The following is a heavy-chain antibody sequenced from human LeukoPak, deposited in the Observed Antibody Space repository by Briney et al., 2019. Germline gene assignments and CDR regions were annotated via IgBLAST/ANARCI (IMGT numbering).Heavy chain of an antibody. CDR2: INHSGST. CDR1: GGSFSGYY. D-gene: IGHD3-16*02. V-gene: IGHV4-34*01. J-gene: IGHJ4*02. CDR3: ARSIDYYFDY. Sequence: SETLSLTCAVYGGSFSGYYWSWIRQPPGKGLEWIGEINHSGSTNYNPSLKSRVTISVDTSKNHFSLKLSSVTAADTAVYYCARSIDYYFDYWGQGTLVTVSS.